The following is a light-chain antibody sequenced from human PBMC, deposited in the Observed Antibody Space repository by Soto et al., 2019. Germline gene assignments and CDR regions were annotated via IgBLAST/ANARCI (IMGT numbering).Light chain of an antibody. CDR1: QTISSW. J-gene: IGKJ4*01. Sequence: DVQMTQSPSTLSGSVGDRVTITCRASQTISSWLAWYQQKPGTAPKLLIYHASTLESGVPSRFSGSGSGTEFTLTISSLQPEDFATYYCQQLNSYPLTFGGGTKVDIK. CDR2: HAS. CDR3: QQLNSYPLT. V-gene: IGKV1-5*01.